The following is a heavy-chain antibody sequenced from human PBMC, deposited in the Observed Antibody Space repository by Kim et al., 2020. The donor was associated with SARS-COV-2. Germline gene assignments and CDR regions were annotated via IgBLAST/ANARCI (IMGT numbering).Heavy chain of an antibody. J-gene: IGHJ4*02. V-gene: IGHV1-46*01. CDR1: GYNFSNFY. D-gene: IGHD6-13*01. CDR3: ARAAAAAAVGTLDY. Sequence: ASVRVSCKAYGYNFSNFYIHWVPQAPGQGFEWMGIINPSGDSTSYAQKFQGRVTMTSDTSTSTVYMDVSSLRSEDTAVYYCARAAAAAAVGTLDYWGQGT. CDR2: INPSGDST.